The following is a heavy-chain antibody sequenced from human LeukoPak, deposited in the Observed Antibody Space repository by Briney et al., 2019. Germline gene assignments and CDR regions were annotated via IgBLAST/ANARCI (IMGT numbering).Heavy chain of an antibody. Sequence: GGSLRLSCVASGFSFNNFGMTWVRQAPGRGLEWVSSISGTGGSTHYADSVKGRFTISRDNSKNTLYLQMNSLRAGDTAVYYCAKSSYYDSSGFYGEYYFDYWGQGTLVPVSS. D-gene: IGHD3-22*01. CDR2: ISGTGGST. CDR1: GFSFNNFG. CDR3: AKSSYYDSSGFYGEYYFDY. J-gene: IGHJ4*02. V-gene: IGHV3-23*01.